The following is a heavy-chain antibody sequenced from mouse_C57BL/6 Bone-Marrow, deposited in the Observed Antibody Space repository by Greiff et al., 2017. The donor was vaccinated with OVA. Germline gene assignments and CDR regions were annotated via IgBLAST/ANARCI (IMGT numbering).Heavy chain of an antibody. CDR3: ARHAPGRLGFDY. V-gene: IGHV1-62-2*01. Sequence: VQVVESGAELVKPGASVKLSCKASGYTFTEYTIHWVKQRSGQGLEWIGWFYPGSGSIKYNEKFKDKATLTADKSSSTVYMELSRLTSEDSAVYFCARHAPGRLGFDYWGQGTTLTVSS. CDR2: FYPGSGSI. D-gene: IGHD4-1*01. CDR1: GYTFTEYT. J-gene: IGHJ2*01.